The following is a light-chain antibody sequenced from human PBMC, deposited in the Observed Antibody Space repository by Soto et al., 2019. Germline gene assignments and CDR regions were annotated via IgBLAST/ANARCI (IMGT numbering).Light chain of an antibody. V-gene: IGKV1-6*01. CDR1: QGIRND. CDR2: AAS. CDR3: LQDYNYPS. J-gene: IGKJ4*01. Sequence: AIQMTQSPSSLSASVGDRVTITCRASQGIRNDLGWYQQKPGKAPKLLIYAASSLQSGFPSRFSGSGSGTDFTLTISSLQPEDFATYYCLQDYNYPSFGGGTKVDIK.